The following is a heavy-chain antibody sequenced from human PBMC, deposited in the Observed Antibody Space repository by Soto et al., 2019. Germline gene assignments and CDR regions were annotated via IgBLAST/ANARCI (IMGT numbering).Heavy chain of an antibody. D-gene: IGHD3-10*01. V-gene: IGHV3-30*18. CDR1: GFTFSSYG. CDR3: AKDHYGSGVGYFQH. Sequence: QVQLVESGGGVVQPGRSLRLSWAASGFTFSSYGMHWIRRAQGKGLEWVAVISYDGSNKYYADSVKGRFTISRDNSKNTLYLQMNSLRAEDTAVYYCAKDHYGSGVGYFQHWGQGTLVTVSS. CDR2: ISYDGSNK. J-gene: IGHJ1*01.